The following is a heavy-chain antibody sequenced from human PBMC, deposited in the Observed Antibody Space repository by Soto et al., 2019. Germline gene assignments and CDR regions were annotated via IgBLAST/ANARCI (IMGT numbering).Heavy chain of an antibody. CDR3: ARSPPDYYDSSGYYY. D-gene: IGHD3-22*01. CDR1: GYTFTSYG. Sequence: QVQLVQSGAEVKKPGASVKVSCKASGYTFTSYGISWVRQAPGQGLEWMGWISAYNGNTNYAQKLQGRVTMTTDTSTSTDYMELRSLRSDDTAVYYCARSPPDYYDSSGYYYWGQGTLVTVSS. V-gene: IGHV1-18*01. CDR2: ISAYNGNT. J-gene: IGHJ4*02.